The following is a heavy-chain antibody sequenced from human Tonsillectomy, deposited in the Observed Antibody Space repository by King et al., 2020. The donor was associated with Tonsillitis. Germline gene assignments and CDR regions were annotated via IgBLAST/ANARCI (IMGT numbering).Heavy chain of an antibody. CDR1: GFTFSSYG. J-gene: IGHJ4*02. CDR3: AREGSSWNALSHY. V-gene: IGHV3-33*01. CDR2: IWYDGSNK. Sequence: VQLVESGGGVVQPGRSLRLSCAASGFTFSSYGMHWVRQAPGKGLEWVAGIWYDGSNKYYADSVKGRFTISRDNSKNTVYLQMNSLRAEDTAVYYCAREGSSWNALSHYWGQGTLVTVSS. D-gene: IGHD6-13*01.